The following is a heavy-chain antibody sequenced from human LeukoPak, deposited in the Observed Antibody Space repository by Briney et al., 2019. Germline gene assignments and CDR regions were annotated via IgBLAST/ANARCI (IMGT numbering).Heavy chain of an antibody. Sequence: ASVKVSCKASGCTFTRYYMHGVRQARGQGVEGMGIINPSGGSTSYAQKFQGRVSMTRDTSRGTVNVELSGMASEETPVYYCVRGVDCSGGSCSPNFDYWAQGPVVTVPS. CDR2: INPSGGST. D-gene: IGHD2-15*01. CDR1: GCTFTRYY. CDR3: VRGVDCSGGSCSPNFDY. J-gene: IGHJ4*02. V-gene: IGHV1-46*01.